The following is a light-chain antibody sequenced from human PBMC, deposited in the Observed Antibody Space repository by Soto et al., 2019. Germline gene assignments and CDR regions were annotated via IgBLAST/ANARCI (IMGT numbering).Light chain of an antibody. CDR1: QSVNSW. CDR3: QQYDTSPLS. Sequence: DFQMTQPPSTLSSSVGHRVTITCRASQSVNSWLAWYQQKPGKAPKLLLYKASSLESGVPSRFSGSGSGTEFTLTISSLQPDDFGTYYCQQYDTSPLSFGGGTKVDIK. J-gene: IGKJ4*01. CDR2: KAS. V-gene: IGKV1-5*03.